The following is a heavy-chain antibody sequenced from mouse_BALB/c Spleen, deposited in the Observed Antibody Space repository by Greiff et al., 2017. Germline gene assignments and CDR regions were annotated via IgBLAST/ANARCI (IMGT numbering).Heavy chain of an antibody. CDR2: IDPSDSET. CDR3: ARSGRYWYFDV. J-gene: IGHJ1*01. Sequence: VQLQQSGPELVKPGASVKISCKASGYTFTDYNMHWVKQSHGKSLEWIGMIDPSDSETRLNQKFKDKATLTVDKSSSTAYMQLSSPTSEDSAVYYCARSGRYWYFDVWGAGTTVTVSS. CDR1: GYTFTDYN. D-gene: IGHD3-1*01. V-gene: IGHV1S29*02.